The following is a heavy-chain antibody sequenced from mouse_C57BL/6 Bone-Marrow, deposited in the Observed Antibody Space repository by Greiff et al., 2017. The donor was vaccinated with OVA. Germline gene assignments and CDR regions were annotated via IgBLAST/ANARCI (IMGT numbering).Heavy chain of an antibody. J-gene: IGHJ2*01. V-gene: IGHV5-16*01. CDR3: ARVAYYSNWGYYFDY. D-gene: IGHD2-5*01. CDR1: GFTFSDYY. CDR2: INYDGSST. Sequence: DVKLVESEGGLVQPGSSMKLSCTASGFTFSDYYMAWVRQVPEKGLEWVANINYDGSSTYYLDSLKSRFIISRDNAKNILYLQMSSLKSEDTATYYCARVAYYSNWGYYFDYWGQGTTLTVSS.